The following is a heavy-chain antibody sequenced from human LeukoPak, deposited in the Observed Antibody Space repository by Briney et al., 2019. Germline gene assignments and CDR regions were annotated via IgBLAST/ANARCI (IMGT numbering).Heavy chain of an antibody. CDR1: GFTFSSYT. D-gene: IGHD4-17*01. V-gene: IGHV3-21*04. J-gene: IGHJ3*02. CDR2: ISSSSSYT. CDR3: AKDPLYGDAFDI. Sequence: GGSLRLSCAASGFTFSSYTMNWVRQAPGKGLEWVASISSSSSYTSYADSLKGRFSISRDNTKKSLYLQMNSLRAEDTAVYYCAKDPLYGDAFDIWGQGTMVTVSS.